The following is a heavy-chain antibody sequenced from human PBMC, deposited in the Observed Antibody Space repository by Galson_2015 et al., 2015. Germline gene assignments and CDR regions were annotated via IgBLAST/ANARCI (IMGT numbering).Heavy chain of an antibody. J-gene: IGHJ4*02. Sequence: SLRLSCAASGFTFSSYWMHWVRQAPGKGLLWVPRINNDGSSTSYADSVKGRFTVSRDSAKNTLYLQMNSLRAEDTAVYYCAADSRGARPDYWGQGSLVTVSS. CDR2: INNDGSST. CDR3: AADSRGARPDY. CDR1: GFTFSSYW. D-gene: IGHD2-15*01. V-gene: IGHV3-74*01.